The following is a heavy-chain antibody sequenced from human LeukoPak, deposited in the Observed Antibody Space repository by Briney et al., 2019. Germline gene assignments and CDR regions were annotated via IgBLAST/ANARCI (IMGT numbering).Heavy chain of an antibody. CDR2: IYPGDSDT. V-gene: IGHV5-51*01. CDR3: ARRLGSGYYNSLDN. Sequence: PGESLKISCNGSGYTFTSYWIGWVRQMPGKGLEWMGIIYPGDSDTRYSPSFQGQVTISVDKSITTAYLQWSSLKASDTAMYYCARRLGSGYYNSLDNWGQGTLVTVSS. J-gene: IGHJ4*02. CDR1: GYTFTSYW. D-gene: IGHD6-25*01.